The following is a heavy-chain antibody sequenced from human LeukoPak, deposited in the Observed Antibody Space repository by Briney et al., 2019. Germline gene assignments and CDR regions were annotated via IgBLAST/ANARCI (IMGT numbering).Heavy chain of an antibody. V-gene: IGHV3-33*06. J-gene: IGHJ4*02. CDR2: IWYDGSNK. CDR3: AKDAAGSSSWANY. D-gene: IGHD6-13*01. Sequence: GGSLRLSCAASGFTFSSFGMHWVRQAPGKGLEWVAVIWYDGSNKYYADSVKGRFTISRDNSKNTLSLQMNSLRAEDTAVHYCAKDAAGSSSWANYWGQGALVTVSS. CDR1: GFTFSSFG.